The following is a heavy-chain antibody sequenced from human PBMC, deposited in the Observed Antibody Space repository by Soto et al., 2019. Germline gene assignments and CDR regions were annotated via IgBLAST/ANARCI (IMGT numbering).Heavy chain of an antibody. Sequence: SGTLSLTCAVYGGSFSGYYWSWIRQPPGKGLEWIGEINHSGSTNYNPSLKSRVTISVDTSKNQFSLKLSSVTAADTAVYYCASRITGTIYYYGMDVWGQGTTVTVSS. V-gene: IGHV4-34*01. J-gene: IGHJ6*02. CDR1: GGSFSGYY. CDR2: INHSGST. D-gene: IGHD1-7*01. CDR3: ASRITGTIYYYGMDV.